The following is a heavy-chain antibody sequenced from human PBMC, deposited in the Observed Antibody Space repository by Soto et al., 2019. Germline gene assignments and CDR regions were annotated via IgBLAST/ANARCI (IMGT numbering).Heavy chain of an antibody. CDR2: INTDGSGT. D-gene: IGHD6-6*01. V-gene: IGHV3-74*01. CDR1: GFTFSSDW. Sequence: PGGSLRLSCAASGFTFSSDWMHWVRQAPGKGLVWVSRINTDGSGTTYADSVKGRFTISRDNAKNMVYLQMNSLRAEDTAVYYCARVRPGPPHHFAYWGLGNMVTASS. J-gene: IGHJ4*02. CDR3: ARVRPGPPHHFAY.